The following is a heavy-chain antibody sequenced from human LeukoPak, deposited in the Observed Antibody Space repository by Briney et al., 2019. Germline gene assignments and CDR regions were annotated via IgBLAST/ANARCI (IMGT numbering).Heavy chain of an antibody. CDR3: ARHCSGGSCYPPVYGMDV. Sequence: PSETLSLTCTVSGGSISSYYWSRIRQPPGKGLEWIGYIYYSGSTNYNPSLKSRVTISVDTSKNQFSLKLSSVTAADTAVYYCARHCSGGSCYPPVYGMDVWGQGTTVTVSS. CDR1: GGSISSYY. V-gene: IGHV4-59*01. J-gene: IGHJ6*02. D-gene: IGHD2-15*01. CDR2: IYYSGST.